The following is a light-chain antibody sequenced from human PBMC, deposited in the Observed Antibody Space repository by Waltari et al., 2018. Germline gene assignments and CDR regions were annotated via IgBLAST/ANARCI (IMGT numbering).Light chain of an antibody. J-gene: IGKJ1*01. CDR1: QSVLYSSNNEHY. V-gene: IGKV4-1*01. Sequence: DIVMTQSPDSLAVSLGERATINCKSSQSVLYSSNNEHYLAWYQQKPGQPPKLLIYWALTRKSGVPDRFSGSGSGTDFTLTISSLQAEDVAVYYCQQYYSTPLTFGQGTKVEIK. CDR2: WAL. CDR3: QQYYSTPLT.